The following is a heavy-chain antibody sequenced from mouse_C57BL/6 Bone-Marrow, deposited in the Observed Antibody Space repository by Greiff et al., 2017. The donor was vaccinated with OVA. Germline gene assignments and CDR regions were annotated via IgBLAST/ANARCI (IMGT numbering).Heavy chain of an antibody. CDR2: IYPRSGNT. D-gene: IGHD1-1*01. Sequence: QVQLQQSGAELARPGASVKLSCKASGYTFTSYGISWVKQRTGQGLEWIGEIYPRSGNTYYNEKFKGKATLTADKSSSTAYMELRSLTSEDSAVYICARRGGFITTVVAAHYFDYWGQGTTLTVSS. V-gene: IGHV1-81*01. J-gene: IGHJ2*01. CDR3: ARRGGFITTVVAAHYFDY. CDR1: GYTFTSYG.